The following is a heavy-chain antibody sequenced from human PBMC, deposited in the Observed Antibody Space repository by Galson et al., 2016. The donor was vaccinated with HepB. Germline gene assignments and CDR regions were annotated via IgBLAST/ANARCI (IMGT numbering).Heavy chain of an antibody. Sequence: SLRLSCAASGFSFSTYSMNWVRQSPGKGLEWVAVINAHGTSIYYSQCVKGRFTVSRDNSENTLYLQMRSLRDEDTAVYYCARRRDVWEFLGRPFDYWGQGALVTVSS. CDR3: ARRRDVWEFLGRPFDY. V-gene: IGHV3-23*01. D-gene: IGHD1-26*01. CDR2: INAHGTSI. J-gene: IGHJ4*02. CDR1: GFSFSTYS.